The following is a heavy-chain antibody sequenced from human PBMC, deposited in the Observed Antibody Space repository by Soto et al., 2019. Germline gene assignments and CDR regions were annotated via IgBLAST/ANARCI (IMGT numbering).Heavy chain of an antibody. CDR1: HFTLSDAW. CDR3: NLKSGGTQGYFNY. CDR2: IKSRVDSGTT. D-gene: IGHD1-1*01. J-gene: IGHJ4*02. V-gene: IGHV3-15*01. Sequence: EVQLVQSGGGLVKPGGSIRLSCAASHFTLSDAWGAWVRKAPGKGREGVGHIKSRVDSGTTDYAAPVKGRFSISRDDSENTLYLQMNNLKREDTAVYYCNLKSGGTQGYFNYWGQGTLVTVSS.